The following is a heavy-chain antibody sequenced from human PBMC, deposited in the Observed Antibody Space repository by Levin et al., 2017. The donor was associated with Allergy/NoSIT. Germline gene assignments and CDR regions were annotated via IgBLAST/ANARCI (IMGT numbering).Heavy chain of an antibody. D-gene: IGHD2-2*01. CDR3: AAPSSTSAYSSSFDY. CDR2: ISSSSSYT. J-gene: IGHJ4*02. V-gene: IGHV3-11*06. CDR1: GFTFSDYY. Sequence: GGSLRLSCAASGFTFSDYYMSWIRQAPGKGLEWVSYISSSSSYTNYADSVKGRFTISRDNAKNSLYLQMNSLRAEDTAVYYCAAPSSTSAYSSSFDYWGQGTLVTVSS.